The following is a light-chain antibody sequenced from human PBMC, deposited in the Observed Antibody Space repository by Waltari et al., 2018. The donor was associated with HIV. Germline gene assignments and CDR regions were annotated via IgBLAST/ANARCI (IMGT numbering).Light chain of an antibody. CDR3: CSYAGSYTFV. CDR1: SSDVGGYNY. V-gene: IGLV2-11*01. Sequence: QSALTQSRSVSGSPGQSVTISGTGTSSDVGGYNYVSWYQQHPGKAPKLMFYDVRKRPAGFPDRFSGSKSGNPASLTISGLQAEDEAEYYCCSYAGSYTFVFGGGTKLTVL. CDR2: DVR. J-gene: IGLJ2*01.